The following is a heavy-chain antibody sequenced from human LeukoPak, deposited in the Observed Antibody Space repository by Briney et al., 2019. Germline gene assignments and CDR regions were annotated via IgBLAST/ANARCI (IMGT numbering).Heavy chain of an antibody. Sequence: PSETLSLTCAVYGGSFSTYYWSWIRQPPGKGLEWIGEINHSGSTNYNPSLKSRATISVDTSKNQFSLRLSSVPAADTAVYYCATGGRPLTYWYFDLWGRGTLVTVSS. CDR2: INHSGST. J-gene: IGHJ2*01. CDR3: ATGGRPLTYWYFDL. CDR1: GGSFSTYY. V-gene: IGHV4-34*01.